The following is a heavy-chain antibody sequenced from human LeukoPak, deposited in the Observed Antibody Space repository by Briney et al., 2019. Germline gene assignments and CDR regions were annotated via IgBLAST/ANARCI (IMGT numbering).Heavy chain of an antibody. J-gene: IGHJ4*02. CDR3: ARGSVGTPPPFDY. V-gene: IGHV3-30*03. Sequence: GGSLRLSCAASGFTFSNYGIHWVRQAPGKGLDWVALISYDGNIKNYADSVKGRFTISRDSSTLYLQMNSLRTEDTAVYYCARGSVGTPPPFDYWGQGTLVTVSS. D-gene: IGHD2-15*01. CDR2: ISYDGNIK. CDR1: GFTFSNYG.